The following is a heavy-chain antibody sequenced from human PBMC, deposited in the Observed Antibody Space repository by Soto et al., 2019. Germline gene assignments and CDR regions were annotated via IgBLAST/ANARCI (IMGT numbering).Heavy chain of an antibody. J-gene: IGHJ2*01. CDR1: GFPFSSYW. D-gene: IGHD3-16*02. Sequence: EVQRVESGGGLVQPGGPLRLSCAASGFPFSSYWLHWVCQPQWKWLVWVSRINSDGSSTNYEDSVKGRFTISRDNTQNTLYMQMNSLRAEVTAVYYCARGVIVNWFGDLWGSGSLVTVSS. CDR3: ARGVIVNWFGDL. CDR2: INSDGSST. V-gene: IGHV3-74*01.